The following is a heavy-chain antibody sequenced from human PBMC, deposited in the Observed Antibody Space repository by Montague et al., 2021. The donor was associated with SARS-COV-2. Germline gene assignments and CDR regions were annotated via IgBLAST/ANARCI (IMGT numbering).Heavy chain of an antibody. CDR3: ARGRDSGTYFGTKYYFQYGLDV. D-gene: IGHD3-10*01. J-gene: IGHJ6*02. CDR2: VDRSGTA. V-gene: IGHV4-34*01. Sequence: SETLSLTCDFSDGSVSAYFWSWVRQLPGKGLEWIGQVDRSGTAHYSPSLQSRLTLSVDTSNNQVSLTLTSVTATDTATYYCARGRDSGTYFGTKYYFQYGLDVWGQGTTVTVSS. CDR1: DGSVSAYF.